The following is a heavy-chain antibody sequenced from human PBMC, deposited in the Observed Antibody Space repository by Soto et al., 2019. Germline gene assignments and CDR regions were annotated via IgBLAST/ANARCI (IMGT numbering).Heavy chain of an antibody. CDR3: ARAVAGPYDFWSGHNIYYYMDV. CDR1: GYTFTSYG. V-gene: IGHV1-18*01. Sequence: ASVKVSCKASGYTFTSYGISWVRQAPGQGLEWMGWISAYNGNTNYAQKLQGRVTMTTDTSTSTAYMELRSLRSDDTAVYYCARAVAGPYDFWSGHNIYYYMDVWGKGTTVTVSS. CDR2: ISAYNGNT. J-gene: IGHJ6*03. D-gene: IGHD3-3*01.